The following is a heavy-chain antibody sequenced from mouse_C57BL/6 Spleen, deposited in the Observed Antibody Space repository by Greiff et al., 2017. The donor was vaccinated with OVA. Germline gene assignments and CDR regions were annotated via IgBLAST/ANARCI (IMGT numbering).Heavy chain of an antibody. J-gene: IGHJ1*03. D-gene: IGHD1-1*02. CDR3: ARVDYGDWYFDV. CDR1: GYAFSSSW. Sequence: QVHVKQSGPELVKPGASVKISCKASGYAFSSSWMNWVKQRPGKGLEWIGRIYPGDGDTNYNGKFKGKATLTADKSSSTAYMQLSSLTSEDSAVYFCARVDYGDWYFDVWGTGTTVTVSS. CDR2: IYPGDGDT. V-gene: IGHV1-82*01.